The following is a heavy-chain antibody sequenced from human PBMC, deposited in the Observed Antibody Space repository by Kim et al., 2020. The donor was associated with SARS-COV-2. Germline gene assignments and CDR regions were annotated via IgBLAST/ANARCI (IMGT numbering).Heavy chain of an antibody. Sequence: GGSLRLSCAASAFTFSSYGMHWVRQAPGKRLGWVAVIWYDVSNKYYADSAKGRFTISRDNSKNTLYLQMNSLRAEDTVAYYCSRDSGTSCLYYHYGMDV. J-gene: IGHJ6*01. V-gene: IGHV3-33*01. CDR1: AFTFSSYG. D-gene: IGHD1-7*01. CDR3: SRDSGTSCLYYHYGMDV. CDR2: IWYDVSNK.